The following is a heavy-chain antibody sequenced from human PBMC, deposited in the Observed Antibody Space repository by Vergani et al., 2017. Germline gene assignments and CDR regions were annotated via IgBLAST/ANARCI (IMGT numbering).Heavy chain of an antibody. D-gene: IGHD2-8*01. CDR3: ARSGYCAHGVCYMTYYYYIDG. J-gene: IGHJ6*03. V-gene: IGHV3-33*01. CDR1: GFTLSSHA. CDR2: IWYDGSKE. Sequence: QVQLEESGGGVVQPGRSLRLSCAGSGFTLSSHAMHWVRQAPGKGLEWVACIWYDGSKEYYADSVKGRFTISRDNSKNTLYLQMNNLRAADTAVYYCARSGYCAHGVCYMTYYYYIDGWGKGSAVTVSS.